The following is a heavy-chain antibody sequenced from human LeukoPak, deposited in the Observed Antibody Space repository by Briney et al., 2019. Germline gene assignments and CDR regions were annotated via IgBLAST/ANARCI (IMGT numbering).Heavy chain of an antibody. CDR1: GFTFSSYA. D-gene: IGHD2-15*01. Sequence: GGSLRLSCAASGFTFSSYAMSWVRQAPGKGLEWVSAISGSGGSTYYADSVKGRFTISRDNSKNTLYLQMNSLRAEDTAVYYCARKSVAATPRDIVYQYYSMDVWGKGTTVTVSS. CDR3: ARKSVAATPRDIVYQYYSMDV. V-gene: IGHV3-23*01. CDR2: ISGSGGST. J-gene: IGHJ6*03.